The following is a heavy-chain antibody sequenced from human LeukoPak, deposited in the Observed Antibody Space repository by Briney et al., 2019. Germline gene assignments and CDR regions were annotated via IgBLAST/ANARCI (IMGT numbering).Heavy chain of an antibody. CDR1: GGSISSYY. J-gene: IGHJ6*02. V-gene: IGHV4-4*07. CDR2: IYTSGST. D-gene: IGHD2-2*02. CDR3: AGYCSSTSCYIRYHGMDV. Sequence: SETLSLTCTVSGGSISSYYWSWIRQPAGKGLEWIGRIYTSGSTNYNPSLKSRVTMSVDTSKNQFSLKLSSVTAADTAVYYCAGYCSSTSCYIRYHGMDVWGQGTTVTVSS.